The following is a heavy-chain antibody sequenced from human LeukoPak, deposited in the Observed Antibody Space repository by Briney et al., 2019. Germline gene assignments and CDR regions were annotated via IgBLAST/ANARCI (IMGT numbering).Heavy chain of an antibody. J-gene: IGHJ6*02. V-gene: IGHV1-8*01. CDR2: MNPNSGNT. CDR1: GYTFTSYD. CDR3: ARDLPLYGMDV. Sequence: ASVKVSCKASGYTFTSYDINWVRQATGQGLEWMGWMNPNSGNTGYAQKFQGGVTMTRNTSISTAYMELSSLRSEDTAVYYCARDLPLYGMDVWGQGTTVTVSS.